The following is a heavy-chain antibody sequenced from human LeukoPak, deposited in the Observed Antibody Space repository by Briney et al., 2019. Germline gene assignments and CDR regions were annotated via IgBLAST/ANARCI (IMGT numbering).Heavy chain of an antibody. V-gene: IGHV1-2*02. J-gene: IGHJ4*02. CDR1: GSTFTAYY. Sequence: ASVKVSCKASGSTFTAYYMHWVRQAPGQGLEWMGWINLNSGATDYAQRFQGRVTMTRDSSSSTTYMFLRSLRSDDTAVYYCARVPILVPIRAFDYWGQGTLITVSS. D-gene: IGHD3-22*01. CDR2: INLNSGAT. CDR3: ARVPILVPIRAFDY.